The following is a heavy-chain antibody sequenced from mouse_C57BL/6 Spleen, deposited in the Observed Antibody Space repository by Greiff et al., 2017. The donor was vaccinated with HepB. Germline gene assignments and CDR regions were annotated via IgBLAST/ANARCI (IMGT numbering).Heavy chain of an antibody. CDR1: GFTFSNYW. CDR3: TGPLYDGYYDGWFAY. D-gene: IGHD2-3*01. Sequence: EVKLEESGGGLVQPGGSMKLSCVASGFTFSNYWMNWVRQSPEKGLEWVAQIRLKSDNYATHYAESVKGRFTISRDDSKSSVYLQMNNLRAEDTGIYYCTGPLYDGYYDGWFAYWGQGTLVTVSA. CDR2: IRLKSDNYAT. J-gene: IGHJ3*01. V-gene: IGHV6-3*01.